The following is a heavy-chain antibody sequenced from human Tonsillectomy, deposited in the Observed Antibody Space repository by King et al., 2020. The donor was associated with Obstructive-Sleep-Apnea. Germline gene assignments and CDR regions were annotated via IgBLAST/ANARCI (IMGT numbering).Heavy chain of an antibody. Sequence: QLQESGPGLVKPSETLSLTCTVFGGPIGNYYWSWVRQPPGKGLEWIGFVDNSRSNIYNPSLLSRVTISVDTSKNQFSLRLTSVTAADAAVYYCAKDASGTYYNWFDPWGQGIPVTVSS. V-gene: IGHV4-59*01. CDR2: VDNSRSN. CDR3: AKDASGTYYNWFDP. D-gene: IGHD3-10*01. CDR1: GGPIGNYY. J-gene: IGHJ5*02.